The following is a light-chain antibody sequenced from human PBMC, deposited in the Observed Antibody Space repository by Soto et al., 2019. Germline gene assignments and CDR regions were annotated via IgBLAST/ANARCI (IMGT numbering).Light chain of an antibody. Sequence: DIQMTQSPSSLSASVGDRVTVTCRTSQNIYNYLNWYQQKPGKAPKLLIYAASSVQSGVPLRFSGTGSGTDFTLTRSSLQPEDFATYYCEQTYSTPVTFGQGTRLDVK. CDR2: AAS. J-gene: IGKJ5*01. V-gene: IGKV1-39*01. CDR3: EQTYSTPVT. CDR1: QNIYNY.